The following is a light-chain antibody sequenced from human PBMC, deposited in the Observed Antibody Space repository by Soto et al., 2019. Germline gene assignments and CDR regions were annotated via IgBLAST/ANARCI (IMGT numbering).Light chain of an antibody. CDR2: DAS. CDR1: QSIRTW. CDR3: QQYNRDLFT. J-gene: IGKJ3*01. Sequence: DIQMTQSPSTLSASVGDRVTITCRASQSIRTWLAWYQQKPGKAPKLLIYDASSLESGVPSRFSGGGSGTEFTLTISSLQPDDFATYYCQQYNRDLFTFGPGTKVDL. V-gene: IGKV1-5*01.